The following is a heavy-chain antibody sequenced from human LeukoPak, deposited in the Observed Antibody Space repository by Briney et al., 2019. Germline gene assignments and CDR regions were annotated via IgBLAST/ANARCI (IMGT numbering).Heavy chain of an antibody. CDR2: LYSGGST. J-gene: IGHJ3*02. Sequence: AGGSLRLSCVVAGFSVSSSYINWVRQAPGKGLEWVSALYSGGSTFYADSVKDRFTISRDNSENTVYLQMNSLRAEDTAVYCCARGHNPHDAFDIWGQGTMVTVSS. V-gene: IGHV3-53*01. CDR3: ARGHNPHDAFDI. D-gene: IGHD1-14*01. CDR1: GFSVSSSY.